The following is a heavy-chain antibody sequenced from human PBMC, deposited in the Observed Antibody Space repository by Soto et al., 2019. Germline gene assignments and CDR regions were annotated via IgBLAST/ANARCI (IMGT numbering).Heavy chain of an antibody. V-gene: IGHV1-69*13. Sequence: SVKVSCKASGGTFSRHAISWVRQAPGQGLEWMGGIIIIFDTAKYAQKFQGRVTIIADESTSTAYMELSSLRYEDTAVYYCARGAYSGPPDVWGQGTTVTVSS. CDR2: IIIIFDTA. CDR3: ARGAYSGPPDV. D-gene: IGHD5-12*01. CDR1: GGTFSRHA. J-gene: IGHJ6*02.